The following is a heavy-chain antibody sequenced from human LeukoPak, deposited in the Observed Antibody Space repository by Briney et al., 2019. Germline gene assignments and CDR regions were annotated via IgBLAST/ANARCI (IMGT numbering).Heavy chain of an antibody. Sequence: ASVKVCCKASGYTFTDYSVHWVRQAPGQGLEWLGWIKPNSGATNFAQKFQGRVTMTRDTSSNTVYVELSGLISDDTAVYYCASRGQGWYFDLWGRGTLVTVSS. CDR3: ASRGQGWYFDL. J-gene: IGHJ2*01. CDR2: IKPNSGAT. V-gene: IGHV1-2*02. CDR1: GYTFTDYS.